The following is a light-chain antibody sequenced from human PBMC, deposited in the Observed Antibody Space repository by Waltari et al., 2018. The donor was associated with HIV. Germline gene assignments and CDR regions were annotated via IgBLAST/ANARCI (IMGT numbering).Light chain of an antibody. CDR2: EVS. Sequence: QSALTQPASVSGSPGQSITISRTRTSSNLVSWYQQHPGKAPKLIIYEVSKRPSGVSDRFSASKSGNTASLTISGLQAEDEADYHCCSYVGVVNSFVLFGGGTKLTVL. CDR1: SSNL. CDR3: CSYVGVVNSFVL. V-gene: IGLV2-23*02. J-gene: IGLJ2*01.